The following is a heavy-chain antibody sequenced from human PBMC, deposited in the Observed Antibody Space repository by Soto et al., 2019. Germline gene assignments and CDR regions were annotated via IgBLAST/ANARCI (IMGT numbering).Heavy chain of an antibody. J-gene: IGHJ3*02. Sequence: VQLVESGGGLVKPGGSLRLSCAASGFTFSNVWMSWVRQAPGKGLEWVGRIKNKIDGWTTDYAAPVKGRFTISRDDSKNTVYLQMSSLKTEDTGVYYCTTNDAFDIWGQGTMVTVSS. V-gene: IGHV3-15*01. CDR1: GFTFSNVW. CDR3: TTNDAFDI. CDR2: IKNKIDGWTT.